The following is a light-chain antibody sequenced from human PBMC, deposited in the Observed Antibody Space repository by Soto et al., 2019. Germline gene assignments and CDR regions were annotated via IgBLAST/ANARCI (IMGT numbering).Light chain of an antibody. V-gene: IGKV2D-29*01. CDR3: VHNRLLPER. CDR2: EGS. Sequence: LRTQTTHSLSGTRAQPASISCRSSHSLLRTDGTTYLHGYLQRPGLPPRVVIYEGSNRFSGVPDGFSGRGSGTDFRVKISLLGSGDLAVHFLVHNRLLPERFGAGTNVHIK. J-gene: IGKJ4*02. CDR1: HSLLRTDGTTY.